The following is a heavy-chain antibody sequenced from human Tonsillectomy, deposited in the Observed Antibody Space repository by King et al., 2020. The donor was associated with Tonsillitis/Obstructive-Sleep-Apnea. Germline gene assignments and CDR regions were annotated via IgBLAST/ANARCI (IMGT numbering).Heavy chain of an antibody. CDR3: ARNSRGIVGVVAATDTDEYFQH. CDR1: GYTFTSYA. D-gene: IGHD2-15*01. J-gene: IGHJ1*01. Sequence: QLVQSGAEVKKPGASVKVSCKASGYTFTSYAMHWVRQAPGQRLEWMGWINAGNGNTKYSQKFQGRVTITRDTSASTAYMELSSLGSEDTAVHYCARNSRGIVGVVAATDTDEYFQHWGQGTLVTVSS. CDR2: INAGNGNT. V-gene: IGHV1-3*01.